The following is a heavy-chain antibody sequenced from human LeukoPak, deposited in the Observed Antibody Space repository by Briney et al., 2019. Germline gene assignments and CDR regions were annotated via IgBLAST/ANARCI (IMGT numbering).Heavy chain of an antibody. CDR3: ARDRYNWNGEDY. CDR1: GGSFSGYY. V-gene: IGHV4-34*01. D-gene: IGHD1-20*01. CDR2: ISHSGNT. Sequence: SETLSLTCAVYGGSFSGYYWNWIRQPPGKGLEWIGEISHSGNTNYNPSLKSRVTISLDTSKNQFSLKLSSVTAADTAVYYCARDRYNWNGEDYWGQGTLVTVSS. J-gene: IGHJ4*02.